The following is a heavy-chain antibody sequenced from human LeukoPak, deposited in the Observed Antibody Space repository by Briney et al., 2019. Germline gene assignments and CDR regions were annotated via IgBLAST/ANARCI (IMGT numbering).Heavy chain of an antibody. CDR2: IYYSGST. CDR3: ARGRSTSIDRFDP. V-gene: IGHV4-31*03. J-gene: IGHJ5*02. CDR1: GGSISSGGYY. Sequence: PSETLSLTCTVSGGSISSGGYYWSWIRQHPGKGLEWIGYIYYSGSTYYNPSLKSRVTISVDTSKNQFSLKLSSVTAADTAVYYCARGRSTSIDRFDPWGQGTLVTVSS. D-gene: IGHD2-2*01.